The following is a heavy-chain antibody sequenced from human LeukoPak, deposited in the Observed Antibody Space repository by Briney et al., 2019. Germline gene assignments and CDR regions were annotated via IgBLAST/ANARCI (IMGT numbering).Heavy chain of an antibody. V-gene: IGHV3-23*01. CDR1: GFTFSSYA. J-gene: IGHJ4*02. D-gene: IGHD3-22*01. CDR3: AKTSYYDRSGYFFDPFDY. CDR2: ISGSGGST. Sequence: GGSPRLSCAASGFTFSSYAMNWVSQAPGKGLEWVSGISGSGGSTFYADSVKGRFTISRDNSKNTLYLQMNSLRAENTAVYYCAKTSYYDRSGYFFDPFDYWGQGTLVTVSS.